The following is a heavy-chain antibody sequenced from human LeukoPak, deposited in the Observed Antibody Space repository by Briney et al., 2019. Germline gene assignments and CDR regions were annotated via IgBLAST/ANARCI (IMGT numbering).Heavy chain of an antibody. CDR2: IYPGDSDT. V-gene: IGHV5-51*01. Sequence: GESLKISCKGSGIRFTNNWIGWVRQMPGKGLEWMGIIYPGDSDTRYSPPFQGQVTISADKSISTAYLQWSSLRASDTAMYYCAIEGYSYTDGFDIWGQGTMVTVSS. CDR3: AIEGYSYTDGFDI. CDR1: GIRFTNNW. J-gene: IGHJ3*02. D-gene: IGHD5-18*01.